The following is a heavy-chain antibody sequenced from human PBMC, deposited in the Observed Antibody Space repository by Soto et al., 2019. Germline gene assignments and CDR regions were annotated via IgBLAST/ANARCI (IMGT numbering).Heavy chain of an antibody. CDR1: GGTFGSYA. CDR2: NIPSSDTV. V-gene: IGHV1-69*01. CDR3: ARGSYNFDY. D-gene: IGHD5-18*01. J-gene: IGHJ4*02. Sequence: QVQLVQSGAEVKKPGSSVKVSCKALGGTFGSYALSWVRQAPGQGLEWMGANIPSSDTVHYGQKFQGRLRITADESASTVYMELSSLRSEDTALYYCARGSYNFDYWGQGTLVTVSS.